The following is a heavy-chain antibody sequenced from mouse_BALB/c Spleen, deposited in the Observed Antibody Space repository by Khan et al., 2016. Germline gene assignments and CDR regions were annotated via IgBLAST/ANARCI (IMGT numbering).Heavy chain of an antibody. CDR2: ISYSGST. J-gene: IGHJ1*01. Sequence: EVELVESGPGLVKPSQSLSLTCTVTGYSITSDYAWNWIRQFPGNKLEWMGYISYSGSTSYNPSLKSRIYITRDTSKNQFFLQLNSVTTEDTATYYCARWDGNYWYFDVWGAGTTVTVSS. D-gene: IGHD2-1*01. CDR1: GYSITSDYA. CDR3: ARWDGNYWYFDV. V-gene: IGHV3-2*02.